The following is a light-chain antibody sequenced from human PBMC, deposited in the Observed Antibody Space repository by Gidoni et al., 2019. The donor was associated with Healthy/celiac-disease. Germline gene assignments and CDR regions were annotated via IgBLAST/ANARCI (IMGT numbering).Light chain of an antibody. CDR2: EDS. V-gene: IGLV3-10*01. Sequence: SYALTQPPSVSVSPGQTARITCPGDALPKKYAYWYQQKSGQAHVLVIYEDSKRPSGIPERFSGSSSGTMATLTISGAQVEDEADYYCYSTDSSGNHRVFGGGTKLTVL. J-gene: IGLJ3*02. CDR1: ALPKKY. CDR3: YSTDSSGNHRV.